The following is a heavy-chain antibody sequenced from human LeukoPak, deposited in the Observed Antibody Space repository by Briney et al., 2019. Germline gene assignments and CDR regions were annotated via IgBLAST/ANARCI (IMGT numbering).Heavy chain of an antibody. J-gene: IGHJ5*02. D-gene: IGHD3-22*01. CDR1: GGSISSYY. V-gene: IGHV4-59*01. Sequence: SETLSLTCTVSGGSISSYYWSWIRQPPGKGLEWIGYIYYSGSTNYNPSLKSRVTISVDTSKNQFSLKLSSVTAADSVVYYCARDMNYYDSSVYYYWFAPLGQGKLVTVSS. CDR2: IYYSGST. CDR3: ARDMNYYDSSVYYYWFAP.